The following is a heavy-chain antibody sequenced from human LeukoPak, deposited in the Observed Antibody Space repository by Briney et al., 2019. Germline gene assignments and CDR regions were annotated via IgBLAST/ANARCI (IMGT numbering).Heavy chain of an antibody. CDR2: INAGNGNT. CDR3: ARTGLDYDFRGYYGMDV. Sequence: ASVKVSCKASGYTFTSYVMHWVRQAPGQRLEWMGWINAGNGNTKYSQKFQGRVTFTRDTSASTAYMELSSLRSDDTAVYYCARTGLDYDFRGYYGMDVWGQGTTVTVSS. D-gene: IGHD3-3*01. CDR1: GYTFTSYV. J-gene: IGHJ6*02. V-gene: IGHV1-3*01.